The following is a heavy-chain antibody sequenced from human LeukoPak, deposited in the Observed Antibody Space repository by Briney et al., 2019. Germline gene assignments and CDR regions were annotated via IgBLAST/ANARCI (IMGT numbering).Heavy chain of an antibody. V-gene: IGHV3-64*01. CDR3: ARAPRIGGTYSYYYYGMDV. CDR2: ISSNGDST. Sequence: GGSLRLSCAAPGFTFSSYAMHWVRQAPGKGLEYVSAISSNGDSTYYANSVKGRFTISRDNSKNTLYLQMGSLRAEDMAVYYCARAPRIGGTYSYYYYGMDVWGQGTTVTVSS. J-gene: IGHJ6*02. D-gene: IGHD1-26*01. CDR1: GFTFSSYA.